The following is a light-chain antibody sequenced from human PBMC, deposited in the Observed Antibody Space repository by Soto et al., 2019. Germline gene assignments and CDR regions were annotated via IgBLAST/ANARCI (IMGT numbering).Light chain of an antibody. CDR2: LGS. J-gene: IGKJ1*01. CDR1: QSLLHSNGYNY. CDR3: MQALQTPWT. V-gene: IGKV2-28*01. Sequence: DIVMTQSPLSLPVTPGEPASISCRSSQSLLHSNGYNYLDWYLQKPGQSPQLLIFLGSNRASGGPDRFSGSVSGTDFTLKISRVEAEDVGVYYCMQALQTPWTFGQGTKVEIK.